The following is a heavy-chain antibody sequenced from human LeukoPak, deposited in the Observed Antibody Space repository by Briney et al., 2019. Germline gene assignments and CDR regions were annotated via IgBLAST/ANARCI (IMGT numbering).Heavy chain of an antibody. Sequence: SETLSLTCTVSGGSITSRYWSWIRQPPGKGLEWIGYINDSGSTNYNPSLKSRVSISGDTSKNQFSMNLSSVTAADTAVYYCARGGWNYGEDFDYWGQGALVTVSS. V-gene: IGHV4-59*11. D-gene: IGHD1-7*01. CDR3: ARGGWNYGEDFDY. CDR2: INDSGST. CDR1: GGSITSRY. J-gene: IGHJ4*02.